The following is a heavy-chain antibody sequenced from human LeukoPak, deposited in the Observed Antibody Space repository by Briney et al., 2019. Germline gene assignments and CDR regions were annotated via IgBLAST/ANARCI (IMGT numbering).Heavy chain of an antibody. CDR3: ARDGGIYTVCDAFDI. CDR2: IIPIFGTA. CDR1: GCTFSSYA. Sequence: ASVKVSCKASGCTFSSYAISWVRQAPGQGLELMGGIIPIFGTANYAQKFQGRVTITADKSTSIAYMELSRLRAEDTAVYYCARDGGIYTVCDAFDIWGRGTMVTVSS. J-gene: IGHJ3*02. V-gene: IGHV1-69*06. D-gene: IGHD3-16*01.